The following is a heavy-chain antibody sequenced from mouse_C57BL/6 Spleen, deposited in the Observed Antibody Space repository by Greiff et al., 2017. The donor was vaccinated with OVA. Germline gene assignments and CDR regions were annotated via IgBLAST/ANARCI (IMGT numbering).Heavy chain of an antibody. V-gene: IGHV1-64*01. CDR2: IHPNSGST. CDR1: GYTFTSYW. CDR3: ARNYYDYDGYFDY. D-gene: IGHD2-4*01. J-gene: IGHJ2*01. Sequence: VKLQQPGAELVKPGASVKLSCKASGYTFTSYWMHWVKQRPGQGLEWIGMIHPNSGSTNYNEKFKSKATLTVDKSSSTAYMQLSSLTSEDSAVYYCARNYYDYDGYFDYWGQGTTLTVSS.